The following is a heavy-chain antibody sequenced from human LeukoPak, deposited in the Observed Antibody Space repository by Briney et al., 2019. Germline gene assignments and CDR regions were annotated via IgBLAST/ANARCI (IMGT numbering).Heavy chain of an antibody. CDR3: ARVGAAAGALDY. CDR1: GFTFSSYS. D-gene: IGHD6-13*01. Sequence: GGSLRLSCAASGFTFSSYSMNWVRQAPGKGLEWVSSISSSSSYIYYADSVKGRFTISRDNAKNSLYLQMNSLRAEDTAVYYCARVGAAAGALDYWGQGTLDTVSS. V-gene: IGHV3-21*01. CDR2: ISSSSSYI. J-gene: IGHJ4*02.